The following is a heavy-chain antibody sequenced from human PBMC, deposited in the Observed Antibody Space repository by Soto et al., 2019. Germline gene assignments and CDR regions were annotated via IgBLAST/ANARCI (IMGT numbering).Heavy chain of an antibody. D-gene: IGHD3-22*01. CDR1: GGSISSYY. CDR3: ARVYDSSGYYHDY. CDR2: IYYSGST. Sequence: PSETLSLTCTVSGGSISSYYWSWIRQPPGKGLEWIGYIYYSGSTNYSPSLKSRVTISVDTSKNQFSLKLSSVTAADTAVYYCARVYDSSGYYHDYWGQGTLVTVSS. V-gene: IGHV4-59*01. J-gene: IGHJ4*02.